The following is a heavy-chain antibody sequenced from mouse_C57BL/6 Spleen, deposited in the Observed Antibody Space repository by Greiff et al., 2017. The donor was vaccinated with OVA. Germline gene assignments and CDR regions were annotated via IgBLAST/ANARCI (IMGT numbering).Heavy chain of an antibody. CDR3: ARFRYYGSSPYYFDY. CDR2: IDPSDSYT. CDR1: GYTFTSYW. Sequence: QVQLQQPGAELVKPGASVKLSCKASGYTFTSYWMQWVKQRPGQGLKWIGEIDPSDSYTNYNQKFKGKATLTVDTSSSTAYMQLSSLTSEDSAVYYCARFRYYGSSPYYFDYWGQGTTLTVSS. D-gene: IGHD1-1*01. J-gene: IGHJ2*01. V-gene: IGHV1-50*01.